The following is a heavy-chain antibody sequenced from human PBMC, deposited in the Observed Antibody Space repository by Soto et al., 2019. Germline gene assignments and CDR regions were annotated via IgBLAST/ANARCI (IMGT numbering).Heavy chain of an antibody. CDR2: MNPNSGNT. D-gene: IGHD3-22*01. CDR3: ARYPYYYNNSGYYFGAFHI. CDR1: GYTFTSYD. J-gene: IGHJ3*02. Sequence: GASVKVSCKASGYTFTSYDINWVRQATGQGLEWMGWMNPNSGNTGYAQKFQGRVTMTRNTSISTAYMELSSLRSEDTAVYYCARYPYYYNNSGYYFGAFHIWGQGTMVTVSS. V-gene: IGHV1-8*01.